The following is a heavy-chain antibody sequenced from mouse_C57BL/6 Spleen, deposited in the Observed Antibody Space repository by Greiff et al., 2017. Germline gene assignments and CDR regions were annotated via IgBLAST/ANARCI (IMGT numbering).Heavy chain of an antibody. CDR1: GYTFTDYY. Sequence: VQRVESGAELVKPGASVKISCKASGYTFTDYYINWVKQRPGQGLEWIGKLGPGSGSTYYNEKFKGKATLTADKSSSTAYMQLSSLTSEDSAVYFCARSLYGNLDYWGQGTTLTVSS. CDR2: LGPGSGST. J-gene: IGHJ2*01. D-gene: IGHD2-1*01. CDR3: ARSLYGNLDY. V-gene: IGHV1-77*01.